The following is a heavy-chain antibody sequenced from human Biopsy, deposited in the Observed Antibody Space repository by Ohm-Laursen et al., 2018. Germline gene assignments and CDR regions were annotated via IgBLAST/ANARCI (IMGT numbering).Heavy chain of an antibody. CDR2: IRSTGGST. D-gene: IGHD3-3*01. CDR1: GFTFSSYA. Sequence: LSLTCAASGFTFSSYAMSWVRQAPGKGLEWVSAIRSTGGSTYYANSVKGRFTISRDNSKNILFLQVNNLRAEDTAIYYCTKADDFWSPEGYYYYFSGMDVWGQGTTVTVSS. CDR3: TKADDFWSPEGYYYYFSGMDV. V-gene: IGHV3-23*01. J-gene: IGHJ6*02.